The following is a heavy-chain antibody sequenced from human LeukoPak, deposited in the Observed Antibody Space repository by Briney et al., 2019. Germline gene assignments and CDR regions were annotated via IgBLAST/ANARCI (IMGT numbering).Heavy chain of an antibody. CDR3: ARANGGYSYGYPDY. D-gene: IGHD5-18*01. J-gene: IGHJ4*02. Sequence: AGGSLRLSCAASGFTFSSYEMNWVRQAPGKGPEWVSYIHISGSPIYYADSVKGRFTISRDNAKNSLSLQMNSLRAEDTAIYYCARANGGYSYGYPDYWGQGTLVTVSS. CDR2: IHISGSPI. CDR1: GFTFSSYE. V-gene: IGHV3-48*03.